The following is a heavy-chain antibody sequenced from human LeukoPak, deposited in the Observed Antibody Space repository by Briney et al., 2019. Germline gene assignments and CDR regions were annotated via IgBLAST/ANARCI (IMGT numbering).Heavy chain of an antibody. D-gene: IGHD5-24*01. J-gene: IGHJ3*02. CDR3: ARIRDGYNGAYDI. CDR2: INPGGGNT. V-gene: IGHV1-46*01. Sequence: GASVKVSCKASGYTFTGYYMHWVRQAPGQGLEWMGLINPGGGNTNYAQNFQGRVTMTRDTSTSTVYMELSSLRSEDTAIYYCARIRDGYNGAYDIWGQGTVVTVPS. CDR1: GYTFTGYY.